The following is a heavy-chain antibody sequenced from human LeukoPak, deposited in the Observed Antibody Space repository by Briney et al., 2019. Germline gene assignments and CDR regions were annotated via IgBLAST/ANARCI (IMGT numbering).Heavy chain of an antibody. J-gene: IGHJ3*02. D-gene: IGHD6-19*01. CDR2: TYYRSKWNN. CDR3: ARAGGGGRSFDI. CDR1: GDSVSSNSAA. Sequence: SQTLSLTCAISGDSVSSNSAAWNWIRQSPSRGLELLGRTYYRSKWNNDYAGSVKSRITINPDTSKNQFSLQLNSVTPEDTAVYYCARAGGGGRSFDIWGQGTMVTVPS. V-gene: IGHV6-1*01.